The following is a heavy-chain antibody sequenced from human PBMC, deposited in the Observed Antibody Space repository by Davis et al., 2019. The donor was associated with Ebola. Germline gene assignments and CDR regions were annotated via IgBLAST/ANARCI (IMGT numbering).Heavy chain of an antibody. D-gene: IGHD4-11*01. CDR1: GFTFSSYS. V-gene: IGHV3-21*01. CDR3: ARVGMTTVTTFDY. Sequence: GGSLRLSCAASGFTFSSYSMNWVRQAPGKGLEWVSSISSSSSYIYYADSVKGRFTISRDSAKNSLYLQMNSLRAEDTAVYYCARVGMTTVTTFDYWGQGTLVTVSS. J-gene: IGHJ4*02. CDR2: ISSSSSYI.